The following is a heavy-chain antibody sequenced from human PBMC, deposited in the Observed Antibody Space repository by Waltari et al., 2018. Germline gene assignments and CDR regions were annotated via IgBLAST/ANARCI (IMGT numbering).Heavy chain of an antibody. CDR2: IYTSGST. J-gene: IGHJ6*02. CDR3: ARGGVDIVATMVGSYYYGMDV. CDR1: GGSISSGSYY. D-gene: IGHD5-12*01. V-gene: IGHV4-61*02. Sequence: QVQLQESGPGLVKPSQTLSLTCTVSGGSISSGSYYWSWIRQTAGKGLGWIGRIYTSGSTNYNPSLKSRVTISVDTSKNQFSLKLSSVTAADTAVYYCARGGVDIVATMVGSYYYGMDVWGQGTTVTVSS.